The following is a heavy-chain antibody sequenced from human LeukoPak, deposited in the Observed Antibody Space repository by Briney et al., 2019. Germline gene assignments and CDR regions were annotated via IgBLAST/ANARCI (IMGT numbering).Heavy chain of an antibody. CDR1: GIAVTGNY. V-gene: IGHV3-53*01. Sequence: GGSLTLSCAASGIAVTGNYMSGVRQPPGKGLEWVSFISINTDTFYADSVRGRFTISRDSSKNTLFLQMNSLRDEDSAVYYCAIAQSWDELFDSWGQGTLVTVSS. CDR2: ISINTDT. J-gene: IGHJ4*02. CDR3: AIAQSWDELFDS. D-gene: IGHD1-1*01.